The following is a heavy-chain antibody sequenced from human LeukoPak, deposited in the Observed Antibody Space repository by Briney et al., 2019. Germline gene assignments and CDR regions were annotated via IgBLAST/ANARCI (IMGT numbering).Heavy chain of an antibody. D-gene: IGHD3-9*01. Sequence: GESLKISCKGSEYSFTSYWIGWVRQMPGKGLEWMGIIYPGDSDTRYNPSFQGQVTISADKSISTAYLQWSSLKASDTAMYYCARGKIDYGILTGYLPNWFDPWGQGTLVTVSS. CDR1: EYSFTSYW. V-gene: IGHV5-51*01. CDR3: ARGKIDYGILTGYLPNWFDP. CDR2: IYPGDSDT. J-gene: IGHJ5*02.